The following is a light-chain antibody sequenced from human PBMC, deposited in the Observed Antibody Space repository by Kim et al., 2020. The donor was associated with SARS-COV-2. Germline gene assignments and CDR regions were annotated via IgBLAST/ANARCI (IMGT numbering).Light chain of an antibody. Sequence: QSVLTQPPSASGTPGQRATIFCSGSSSDIESNYVYWYQQLPGGAPKLLIYKNSQRPSGVPDRFSGSKSGTSASLAISGLRSEDEADYYCATWDDTLSGPVFGGGTQLTVL. CDR2: KNS. CDR3: ATWDDTLSGPV. V-gene: IGLV1-47*01. J-gene: IGLJ3*02. CDR1: SSDIESNY.